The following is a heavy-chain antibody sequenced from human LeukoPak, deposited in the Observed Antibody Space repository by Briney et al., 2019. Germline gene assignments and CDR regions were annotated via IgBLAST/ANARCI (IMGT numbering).Heavy chain of an antibody. CDR1: GFTFHDYA. D-gene: IGHD2-2*02. CDR3: TKSDCSSTSCHTSDY. V-gene: IGHV3-9*01. CDR2: TSWNGGVI. J-gene: IGHJ4*02. Sequence: GGSLRLSCAASGFTFHDYAMHWVRQGPEKGLEWVSGTSWNGGVIFYADSVMGRFTVSRDNAKNSLFLQMNSLRPEDTALYYCTKSDCSSTSCHTSDYWGQGTLVTVSS.